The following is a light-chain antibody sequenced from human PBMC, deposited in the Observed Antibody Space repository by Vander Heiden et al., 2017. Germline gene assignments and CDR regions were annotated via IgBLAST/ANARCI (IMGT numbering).Light chain of an antibody. Sequence: SITISCTGTSSDVGGYNYVSWYQQHPGKAPNLMIYDVSNRPSGVSNRFSGSKSGNTASLTISGLQAEDEADYYCTSYTSSSTWVFGGGTKLTVL. CDR3: TSYTSSSTWV. CDR2: DVS. CDR1: SSDVGGYNY. J-gene: IGLJ3*02. V-gene: IGLV2-14*04.